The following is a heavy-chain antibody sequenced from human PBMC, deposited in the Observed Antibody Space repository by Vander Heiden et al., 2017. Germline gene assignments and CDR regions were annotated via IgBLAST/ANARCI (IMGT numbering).Heavy chain of an antibody. CDR3: ARRSGRYGMDV. J-gene: IGHJ6*02. CDR1: GAPISSFY. V-gene: IGHV4-4*09. CDR2: IYNSGSP. Sequence: QVQLQEWGPGLVKPSETLSLISTVSGAPISSFYWNWIRTPPGKGLEWIGYIYNSGSPNYSPSLKSRVTISVDTPKNQFSLKLSSVTAADTAVYYCARRSGRYGMDVWGQGITVTVSS.